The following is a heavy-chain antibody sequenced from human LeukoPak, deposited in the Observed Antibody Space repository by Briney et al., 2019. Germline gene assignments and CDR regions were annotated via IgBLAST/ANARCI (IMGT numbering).Heavy chain of an antibody. Sequence: PGGSLRLSCAASGFTFSSYAVSWVRQAPGKGLEWVSAISGSGGSTYYADSVKGRFTISRDNSKNTLYLQMNSLRAEDTAVYYCAKGYYGSGSYYNPIDYWGQGTLVTVSS. V-gene: IGHV3-23*01. CDR2: ISGSGGST. CDR1: GFTFSSYA. CDR3: AKGYYGSGSYYNPIDY. D-gene: IGHD3-10*01. J-gene: IGHJ4*02.